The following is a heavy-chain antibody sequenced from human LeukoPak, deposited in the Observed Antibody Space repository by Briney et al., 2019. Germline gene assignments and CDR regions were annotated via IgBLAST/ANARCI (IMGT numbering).Heavy chain of an antibody. CDR3: ARSLDLYYFDY. Sequence: PGGSLRLSCEASGFTFSSYGMHWVRQAPGKGLEWVAVIWYDGSNKYYADSVKGRFTISRDNSKNTLYLQMDSLRAEDTAVYYCARSLDLYYFDYWGQGTLVTVSS. CDR1: GFTFSSYG. J-gene: IGHJ4*02. V-gene: IGHV3-33*01. CDR2: IWYDGSNK.